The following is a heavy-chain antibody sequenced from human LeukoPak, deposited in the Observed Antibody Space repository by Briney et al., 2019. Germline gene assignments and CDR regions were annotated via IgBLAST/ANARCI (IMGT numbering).Heavy chain of an antibody. CDR2: INSDSGFT. J-gene: IGHJ5*02. V-gene: IGHV1-2*02. CDR1: RSTSTGYY. Sequence: SLKLSCNASRSTSTGYYMYWVGHPPGPPLERLGWINSDSGFTKYAQKFQGRVAMTRETSMITVYMDLDRLTSDDPAVYDCARNFGMKGLDAWGQGTLVTVSS. CDR3: ARNFGMKGLDA. D-gene: IGHD3-3*01.